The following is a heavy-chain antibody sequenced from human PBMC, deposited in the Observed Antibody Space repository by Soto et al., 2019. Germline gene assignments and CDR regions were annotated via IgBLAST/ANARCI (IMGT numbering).Heavy chain of an antibody. J-gene: IGHJ6*02. D-gene: IGHD3-3*01. Sequence: GGSLRLSCAASRFSFSNYAMSWVRQAPGKGLEWVSTISGRGASTYYAESVKGRFTISRDNSKNTLYLQMNNLRAEDTGVYYCARDHDFWSGYYQSYYGMDVWGQGTTVTVSS. V-gene: IGHV3-23*01. CDR1: RFSFSNYA. CDR2: ISGRGAST. CDR3: ARDHDFWSGYYQSYYGMDV.